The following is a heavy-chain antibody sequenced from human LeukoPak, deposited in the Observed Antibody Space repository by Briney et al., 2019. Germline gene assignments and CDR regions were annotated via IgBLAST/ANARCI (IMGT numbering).Heavy chain of an antibody. Sequence: GGSLRLSCAASGFTFSSYSMNWVRQALGKGLEWVSYISSSSTYIYYADSVKGRFTISRDTAKNSLYLQMNSLRAEDTAVYYCARDLSGGSGMDVWGQGTTVTVSS. J-gene: IGHJ6*02. CDR3: ARDLSGGSGMDV. V-gene: IGHV3-21*01. CDR2: ISSSSTYI. CDR1: GFTFSSYS. D-gene: IGHD3-10*01.